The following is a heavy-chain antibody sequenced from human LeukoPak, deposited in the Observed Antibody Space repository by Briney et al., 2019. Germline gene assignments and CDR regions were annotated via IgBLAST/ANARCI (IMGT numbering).Heavy chain of an antibody. J-gene: IGHJ4*02. V-gene: IGHV3-21*01. CDR3: AREGHYGDCSKGFDY. D-gene: IGHD4-17*01. CDR2: IISSSSYI. CDR1: GFTFRSYS. Sequence: PGGSLNLSCPSPGFTFRSYSINWVRQPPGKGLEWVSSIISSSSYIYYADSVKGRFTISRDNAKNSLYLQMNSLRAEDTAVYYCAREGHYGDCSKGFDYWGQGTLVTVSS.